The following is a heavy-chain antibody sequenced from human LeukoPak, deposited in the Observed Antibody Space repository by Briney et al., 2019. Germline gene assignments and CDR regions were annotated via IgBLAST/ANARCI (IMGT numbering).Heavy chain of an antibody. Sequence: SVKVSCKASGGTFSSYAISWVRQAPGQGLEWMGGIIPTFGTANYAQKFQGRVTITADESTSTAYMELSSLRSEDTAVYYCARDCSSTSCYVGAFDIWGQGTMVTVSS. CDR3: ARDCSSTSCYVGAFDI. CDR2: IIPTFGTA. J-gene: IGHJ3*02. V-gene: IGHV1-69*13. CDR1: GGTFSSYA. D-gene: IGHD2-2*01.